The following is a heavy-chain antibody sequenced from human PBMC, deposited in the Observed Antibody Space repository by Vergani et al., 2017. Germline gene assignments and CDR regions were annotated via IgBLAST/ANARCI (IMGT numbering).Heavy chain of an antibody. V-gene: IGHV3-9*01. CDR3: TKGSVYYHDSAGHGYDPYTGFDL. CDR2: ISWNSGAV. J-gene: IGHJ3*01. CDR1: GFTFSSYS. D-gene: IGHD5-12*01. Sequence: EVDLVESGGGLAQPGGSLRLSCAASGFTFSSYSMNWVRQGPGKGLEWVSGISWNSGAVDYADSVRGRFTISRDNAKNSLFLEMNSLRFEDTAVYFCTKGSVYYHDSAGHGYDPYTGFDLWGQGTLVTVSS.